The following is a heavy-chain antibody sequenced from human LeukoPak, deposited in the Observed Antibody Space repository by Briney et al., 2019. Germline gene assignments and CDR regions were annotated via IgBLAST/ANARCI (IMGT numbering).Heavy chain of an antibody. V-gene: IGHV1-24*01. Sequence: GASVKVSCKVSGYTLTELSMHWVRQAPGKGLEWMGGFDPEDGETIYAQKFQGRVTMTEDTSTDTAYMELSSLRSEDTAVYYCATDSPMTTVTNNWFDPWGQGTLVTVSS. CDR1: GYTLTELS. D-gene: IGHD4-17*01. CDR2: FDPEDGET. J-gene: IGHJ5*02. CDR3: ATDSPMTTVTNNWFDP.